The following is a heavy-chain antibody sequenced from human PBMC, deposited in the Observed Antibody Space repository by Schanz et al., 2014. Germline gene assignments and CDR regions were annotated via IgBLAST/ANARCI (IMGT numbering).Heavy chain of an antibody. CDR3: ARDKGGYYPFDY. D-gene: IGHD3-3*01. CDR2: IKQDESER. J-gene: IGHJ4*02. CDR1: GFTFSNYW. V-gene: IGHV3-7*01. Sequence: EVQLVESGGGLVQPGESLRVSCAASGFTFSNYWMSWVRQAPGKGLEWVANIKQDESERSYVDSVKGRFTISRDNAKNSLYLQMNSLRAEDTAVYYCARDKGGYYPFDYWGQGTLVTVSS.